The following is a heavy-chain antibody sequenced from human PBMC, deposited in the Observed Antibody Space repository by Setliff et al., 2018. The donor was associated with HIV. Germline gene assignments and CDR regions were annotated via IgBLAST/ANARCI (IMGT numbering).Heavy chain of an antibody. D-gene: IGHD3-10*01. V-gene: IGHV4-59*01. Sequence: SETLSLTCTVSGGPISSYYWTWIRQPLGKGLEWIGSIYDSGRPNYNPSLKSRVIISADTSKNQLSLKLSSVTAADTAVYYCARGDGSGSKGYYYYGMDVWGQGTTVTVSS. CDR2: IYDSGRP. CDR1: GGPISSYY. CDR3: ARGDGSGSKGYYYYGMDV. J-gene: IGHJ6*02.